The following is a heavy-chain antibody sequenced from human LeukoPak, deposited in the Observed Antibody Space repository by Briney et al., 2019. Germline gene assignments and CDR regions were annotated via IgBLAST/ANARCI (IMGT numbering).Heavy chain of an antibody. V-gene: IGHV3-23*01. Sequence: GGSLRLSCAASGFTFSIYDMSWVRQAPGQGLEWVSGISGSGDRTNYADSVKGRFTISRDNSKNTLYLQMNSLRAEDTAVYYCTKAPYGSGSYRLDYWGQGTLVTVSS. CDR3: TKAPYGSGSYRLDY. CDR1: GFTFSIYD. CDR2: ISGSGDRT. J-gene: IGHJ4*02. D-gene: IGHD3-10*01.